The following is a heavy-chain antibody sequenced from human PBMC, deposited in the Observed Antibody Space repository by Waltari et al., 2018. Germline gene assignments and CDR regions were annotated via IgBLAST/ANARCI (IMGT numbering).Heavy chain of an antibody. J-gene: IGHJ4*02. D-gene: IGHD4-4*01. CDR1: GGTFSSYA. CDR2: SIPVFGTA. Sequence: QVQLVQSGAEVKKPGSSVKVSCKASGGTFSSYAISWVRQAPGQGLDWLGGSIPVFGTANYAQRVQGRVTITADESTSTAYMELSSLRSEDTAVYYCARGHDYTLDYWGQGTLVTVSS. V-gene: IGHV1-69*01. CDR3: ARGHDYTLDY.